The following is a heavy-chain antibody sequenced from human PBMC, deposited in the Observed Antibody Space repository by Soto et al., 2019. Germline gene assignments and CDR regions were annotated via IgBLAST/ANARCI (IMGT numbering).Heavy chain of an antibody. D-gene: IGHD2-8*01. Sequence: QVQLQESGPGLVKPSETLSLTCTVSGGSMTNYYWAWIRQAAGKGLEWIGRIFYNGETNYNPSLKSRVILSMDRSRSQFSLGLTSVTAADTAVYFCVREGDYSDHNGHPLSDYWGQGTLVSVFS. CDR3: VREGDYSDHNGHPLSDY. CDR2: IFYNGET. CDR1: GGSMTNYY. J-gene: IGHJ4*02. V-gene: IGHV4-4*07.